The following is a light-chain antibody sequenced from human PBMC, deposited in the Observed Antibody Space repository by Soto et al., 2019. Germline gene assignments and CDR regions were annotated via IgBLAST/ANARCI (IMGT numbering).Light chain of an antibody. Sequence: DIQMTQSPSSLSASVGDRVTITCQASQDISNYLNWYQQKPGKAPKLQIYEASNLETGVPSRSSGSGSGTEFTFSIRSLQPEDIATYYSQQYDHLPGLFTFGPGTKVDIK. CDR3: QQYDHLPGLFT. V-gene: IGKV1-33*01. CDR2: EAS. J-gene: IGKJ3*01. CDR1: QDISNY.